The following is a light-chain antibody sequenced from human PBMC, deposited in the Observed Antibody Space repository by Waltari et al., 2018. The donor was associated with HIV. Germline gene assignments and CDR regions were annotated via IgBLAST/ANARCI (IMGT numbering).Light chain of an antibody. CDR3: QQYYSTPFT. CDR1: QSVLYSSNNKNY. V-gene: IGKV4-1*01. J-gene: IGKJ4*01. Sequence: DIVMNQSPDSLVVSLGERATINCKSSQSVLYSSNNKNYLAWYQQKPGQPPKLLIYWASTRESGVPDRFSGSGSGTDFTLTISSLQAEDVAVYYCQQYYSTPFTFGGGTKVEIK. CDR2: WAS.